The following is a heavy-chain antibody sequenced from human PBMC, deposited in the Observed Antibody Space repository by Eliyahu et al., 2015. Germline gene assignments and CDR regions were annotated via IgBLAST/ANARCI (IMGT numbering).Heavy chain of an antibody. CDR1: GFNFGDYA. J-gene: IGHJ4*02. CDR2: INWNSGNK. Sequence: EVQLVESGGGLVQAGRSLRLSCVASGFNFGDYALHWVRQAPGKGLEWFSGINWNSGNKGYAESLKGRFAISRDNAGKTLYLEMDTLRPEDTAFYFCGRGMGYDYGGNSPRKGIDYWGRGTLVTVSS. D-gene: IGHD4-23*01. CDR3: GRGMGYDYGGNSPRKGIDY. V-gene: IGHV3-9*01.